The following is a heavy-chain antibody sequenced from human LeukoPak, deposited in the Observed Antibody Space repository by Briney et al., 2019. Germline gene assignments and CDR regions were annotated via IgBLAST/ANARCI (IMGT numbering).Heavy chain of an antibody. CDR2: ISYDGSNK. Sequence: GGSLRLSCVASGFTFSSYWLSWVRQAPGKGLEWVAVISYDGSNKYYADSVKGRFTISRDNSKNTLYLQMNSLRAEDTAVYYCAKVLWFGELLGGMDVWGQGTTVTVSS. CDR1: GFTFSSYW. J-gene: IGHJ6*02. CDR3: AKVLWFGELLGGMDV. D-gene: IGHD3-10*01. V-gene: IGHV3-30*18.